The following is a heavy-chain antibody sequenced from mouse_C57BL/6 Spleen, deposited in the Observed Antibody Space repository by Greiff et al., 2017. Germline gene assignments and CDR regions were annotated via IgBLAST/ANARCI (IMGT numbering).Heavy chain of an antibody. CDR2: IYPRDGST. CDR1: GYTFTSYD. D-gene: IGHD2-3*01. J-gene: IGHJ4*01. Sequence: QVQLKESGPELVKPGASVKLSCKASGYTFTSYDINWVKQRPGQGLEWIGWIYPRDGSTKYNEKFKGKATLTVDTSSSTAYMELHSLTSEDSAVYFCARGEYDYAMDYWGQGTSVTVSS. V-gene: IGHV1-85*01. CDR3: ARGEYDYAMDY.